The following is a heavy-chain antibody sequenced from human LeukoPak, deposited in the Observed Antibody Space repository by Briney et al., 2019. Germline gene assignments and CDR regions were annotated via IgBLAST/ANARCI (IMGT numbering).Heavy chain of an antibody. CDR3: AKVHAEYHGAYDV. D-gene: IGHD2-2*01. CDR2: IPSAGSYK. CDR1: GFDFSTYA. J-gene: IGHJ3*01. Sequence: GGSLRLSCAASGFDFSTYAMHWVRQAPGKGLEWVSSIPSAGSYKYYSNSLKGRFTVSRVNAENSLYLQMTSLSAEDTAVYYCAKVHAEYHGAYDVWGQGTVVTVSS. V-gene: IGHV3-21*01.